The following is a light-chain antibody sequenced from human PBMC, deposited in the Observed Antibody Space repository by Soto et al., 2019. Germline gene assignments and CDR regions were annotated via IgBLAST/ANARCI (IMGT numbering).Light chain of an antibody. CDR2: GAS. CDR3: QQYGGSRWT. CDR1: QSVSSTY. Sequence: EIVLTQAPGTLPLSPGERATLSRRASQSVSSTYLACYQQKPGQAPRLLIYGASNRATGMPDRFSGSGSGTDFTLTISRLEPEDCAVYYCQQYGGSRWTFGQGTRVDI. J-gene: IGKJ1*01. V-gene: IGKV3-20*01.